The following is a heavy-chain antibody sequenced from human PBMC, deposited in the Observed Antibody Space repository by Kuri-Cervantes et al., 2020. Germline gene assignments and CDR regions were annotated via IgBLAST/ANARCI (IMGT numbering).Heavy chain of an antibody. D-gene: IGHD3-3*01. CDR1: GFTFSSYG. V-gene: IGHV3-30-3*02. J-gene: IGHJ4*02. CDR3: TKRPGGSYRPFEY. CDR2: ISYDGSNK. Sequence: GGSLRLSCAASGFTFSSYGMHWVRQAPGKGLEWVAVISYDGSNKYYADSVKGRFTISRDNSKNTLYLQMNSLRAEDTAVYYCTKRPGGSYRPFEYWGQGTLVTVSS.